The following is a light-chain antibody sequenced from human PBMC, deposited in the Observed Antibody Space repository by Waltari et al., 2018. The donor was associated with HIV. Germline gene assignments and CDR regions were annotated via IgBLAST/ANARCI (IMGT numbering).Light chain of an antibody. V-gene: IGKV4-1*01. J-gene: IGKJ2*01. CDR2: WAS. CDR1: QSVLYSTNNKNY. CDR3: QQYYSTSYT. Sequence: DIVMTQSPDSLAVSLGERATINCKSSQSVLYSTNNKNYLAWYQQKPGQPPKLLIYWASTRESGVPDRFSGRGSGTDVTLTISSLQAEDVAVYYCQQYYSTSYTFGQGTKLEIK.